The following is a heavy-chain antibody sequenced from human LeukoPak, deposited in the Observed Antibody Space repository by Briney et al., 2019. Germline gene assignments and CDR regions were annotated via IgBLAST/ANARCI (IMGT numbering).Heavy chain of an antibody. D-gene: IGHD4-17*01. CDR1: GGSFSGYY. V-gene: IGHV4-34*01. J-gene: IGHJ3*02. CDR2: INHRGNT. CDR3: ARTDYGDYVPIDAFDI. Sequence: SQTLSLTCTVYGGSFSGYYWSWVRQPPGNGLEWIGEINHRGNTNYNPSLKSRVTIIADTSKNQFSLKLSSVTAADTAVYYCARTDYGDYVPIDAFDIWGQGTMVTVSS.